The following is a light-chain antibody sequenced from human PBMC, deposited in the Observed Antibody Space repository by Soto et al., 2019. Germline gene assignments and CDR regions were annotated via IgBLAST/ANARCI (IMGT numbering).Light chain of an antibody. Sequence: DIQMTQSPSSLSASVGDRVTITYRASETIASYVNWYQQRPGKAPKLLIYAASTLQSGVPSRFGGSGSGTDVTLTITSLQPEDFATYFCQQTYNPPRTFGQGTRL. J-gene: IGKJ1*01. V-gene: IGKV1-39*01. CDR2: AAS. CDR1: ETIASY. CDR3: QQTYNPPRT.